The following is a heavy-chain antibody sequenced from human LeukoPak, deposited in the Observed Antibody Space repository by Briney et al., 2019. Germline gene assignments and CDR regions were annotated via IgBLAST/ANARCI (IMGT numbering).Heavy chain of an antibody. J-gene: IGHJ4*02. CDR2: IIPIFGTA. CDR3: ARGVYYYDSSGALDY. D-gene: IGHD3-22*01. Sequence: ASVKVSCKASGGTFSSYAISWVRQAPGQGLEWMGGIIPIFGTANYAQKFQGRVTITTDESTSTAYMELSSLRSKDTAVYYCARGVYYYDSSGALDYWGQGTLVTVSS. V-gene: IGHV1-69*05. CDR1: GGTFSSYA.